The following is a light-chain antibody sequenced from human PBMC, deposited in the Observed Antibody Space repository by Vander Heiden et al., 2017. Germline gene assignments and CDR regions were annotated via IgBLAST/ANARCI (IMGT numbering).Light chain of an antibody. CDR1: QSLLHRDGYTY. CDR3: RQALQTPYT. J-gene: IGKJ2*01. Sequence: DIVLTQTPLSLSVTPGQPASISCKSSQSLLHRDGYTYLHWYLQKPGQAPQLLIYLGSNRASGVPDRFSGSGSGTDFTLKISRVEAEDVGVYYCRQALQTPYTFGQGTKLEIK. V-gene: IGKV2-28*01. CDR2: LGS.